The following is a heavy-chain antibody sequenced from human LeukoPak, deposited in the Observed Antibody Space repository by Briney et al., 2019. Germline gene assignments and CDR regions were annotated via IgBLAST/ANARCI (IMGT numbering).Heavy chain of an antibody. V-gene: IGHV4-34*01. CDR2: INHSGST. CDR1: GGSFSDFY. CDR3: ARAGFALAPLRGTPFDY. D-gene: IGHD6-6*01. J-gene: IGHJ4*02. Sequence: SETLSLTCAVYGGSFSDFYWSWIRQPPGKGLEWIGEINHSGSTNYGPSLKSRVTISVDTSKNQFSLKLSSVTAADTAVYYCARAGFALAPLRGTPFDYWGQGTLVTVSS.